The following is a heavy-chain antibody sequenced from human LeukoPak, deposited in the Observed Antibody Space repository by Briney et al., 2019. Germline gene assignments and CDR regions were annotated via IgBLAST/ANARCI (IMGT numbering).Heavy chain of an antibody. CDR2: IYPGDSDT. Sequence: GASLKTSFKGSGCGFTSYWIGWGRRMPGKGLEWMGMIYPGDSDTRYSPSFQGQVTISADKSISTAYLQWSSLKASGTAMYYCARHRSSGQTKGLGYWGQGPLVTVSS. CDR3: ARHRSSGQTKGLGY. J-gene: IGHJ4*02. V-gene: IGHV5-51*01. CDR1: GCGFTSYW. D-gene: IGHD3-22*01.